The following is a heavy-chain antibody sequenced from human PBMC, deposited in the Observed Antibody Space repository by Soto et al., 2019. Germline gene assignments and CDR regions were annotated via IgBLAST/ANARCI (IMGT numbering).Heavy chain of an antibody. Sequence: ASVKVSCKASGYTFIGHYMHWVRQAPGQGLEWMGWINTQAGGTSYAQKFQGRVTMTRDTSMSTAYMELNRLTSDDTAVYYCARDHGSSWPRNLDSWGQGTLVTVSS. J-gene: IGHJ4*02. CDR1: GYTFIGHY. CDR3: ARDHGSSWPRNLDS. D-gene: IGHD2-15*01. CDR2: INTQAGGT. V-gene: IGHV1-2*02.